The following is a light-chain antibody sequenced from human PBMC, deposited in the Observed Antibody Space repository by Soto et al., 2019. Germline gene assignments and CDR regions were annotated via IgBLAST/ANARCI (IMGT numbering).Light chain of an antibody. J-gene: IGKJ2*01. CDR1: QSISSW. V-gene: IGKV1-5*01. CDR3: QQYNSYLYT. CDR2: DAS. Sequence: DNQMTQSPSTLSASVGDRVTITCRASQSISSWLAWYQQKPGKAPKLLIYDASSLESGVPARFSGSGSGTEFTLTISRLQPDDFATYYCQQYNSYLYTFGQGTKLEIK.